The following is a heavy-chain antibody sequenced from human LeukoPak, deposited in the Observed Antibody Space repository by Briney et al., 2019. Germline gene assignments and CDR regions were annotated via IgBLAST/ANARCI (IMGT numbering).Heavy chain of an antibody. V-gene: IGHV2-5*02. D-gene: IGHD3-10*01. CDR3: AHRPPPYGSGSYGFDI. CDR1: GFSLSTSGVG. J-gene: IGHJ3*02. CDR2: IYWDDDK. Sequence: SGPTLANPTQTLTLTCTFSGFSLSTSGVGVGWIRQPPGKALEWLALIYWDDDKRYSPSLKSRLTITKDTSKNQVVLTMTNMDPVDTATYYCAHRPPPYGSGSYGFDIWGQGTMVTVSS.